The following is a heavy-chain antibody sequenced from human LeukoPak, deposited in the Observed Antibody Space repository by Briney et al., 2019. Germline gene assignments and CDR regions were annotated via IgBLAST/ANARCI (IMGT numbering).Heavy chain of an antibody. J-gene: IGHJ3*02. CDR3: ARDEAGGGAGAFDI. V-gene: IGHV4-34*01. CDR2: INHSGST. CDR1: GGSFSGYY. Sequence: SETLSLTCAVYGGSFSGYYWSWIRQPPGKGLEWIGEINHSGSTNYNPSLKSRVTISVDKSKNQFSLKLSSVTAADTAVYYCARDEAGGGAGAFDIWGQGTMVTVSS. D-gene: IGHD3-16*01.